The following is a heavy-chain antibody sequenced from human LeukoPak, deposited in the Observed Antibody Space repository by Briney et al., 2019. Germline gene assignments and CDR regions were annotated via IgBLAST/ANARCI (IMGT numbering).Heavy chain of an antibody. CDR3: AKSVVPAATHPFDY. CDR2: ISSSSSYI. V-gene: IGHV3-21*01. Sequence: PGGSLRLSCAASGFTFSSYSMNWVRQAPGKGLEWVSSISSSSSYIYYADSVKGRFTISRDNAKNSLYLQMNSLRAEDTAVYYCAKSVVPAATHPFDYWGQGTLVTVSS. D-gene: IGHD2-2*01. J-gene: IGHJ4*02. CDR1: GFTFSSYS.